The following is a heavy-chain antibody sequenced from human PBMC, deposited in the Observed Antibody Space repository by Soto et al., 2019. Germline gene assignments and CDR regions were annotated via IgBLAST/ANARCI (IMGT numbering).Heavy chain of an antibody. CDR2: IYYSGST. CDR3: ASGVLH. Sequence: QVQLQESGPGLVKPSQTLSLTCTVSGGSISSGGYYWSWIRQHPGKGLEWIGSIYYSGSTYYNPCLKRRVTPAGDPSKTQCSLKLRSVTAADTAVHCCASGVLHWGQGTLVTVSS. V-gene: IGHV4-31*03. J-gene: IGHJ4*02. CDR1: GGSISSGGYY. D-gene: IGHD3-10*01.